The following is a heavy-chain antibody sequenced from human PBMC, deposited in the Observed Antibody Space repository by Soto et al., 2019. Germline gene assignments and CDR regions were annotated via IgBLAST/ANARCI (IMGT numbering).Heavy chain of an antibody. V-gene: IGHV1-2*02. CDR2: INPNSGGT. CDR3: ARVRPGSSSSFDY. CDR1: GYTFTGYY. D-gene: IGHD6-6*01. Sequence: ASLKVSCKASGYTFTGYYMHWVGQAPGQGLEWMGWINPNSGGTNYAQKFQGRVTMTRDTSISTAYMELSRLRSDDTAVYYCARVRPGSSSSFDYWGQGTLVTVSS. J-gene: IGHJ4*02.